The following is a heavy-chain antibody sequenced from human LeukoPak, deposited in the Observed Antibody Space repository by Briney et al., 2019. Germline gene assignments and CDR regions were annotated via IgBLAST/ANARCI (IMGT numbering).Heavy chain of an antibody. CDR1: GGTFSSYA. CDR2: IIPLFGAA. V-gene: IGHV1-69*05. Sequence: WASVKVSCXASGGTFSSYAISWVRQAPGQGLEWMGGIIPLFGAANYAQKFQDRVTITTDESTSTAYMELSSLRSEDTAVYYCAREISSGWYRTGLLDYWGQGTLVTVSS. D-gene: IGHD6-19*01. J-gene: IGHJ4*02. CDR3: AREISSGWYRTGLLDY.